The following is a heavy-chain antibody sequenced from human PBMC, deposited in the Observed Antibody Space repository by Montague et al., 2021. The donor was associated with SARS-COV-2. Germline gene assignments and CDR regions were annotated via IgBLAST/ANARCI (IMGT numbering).Heavy chain of an antibody. J-gene: IGHJ4*02. CDR2: IYPGDSNP. CDR1: GYSFTSYW. V-gene: IGHV5-51*01. CDR3: ARHHGVPAAIPDY. Sequence: QSVAEVKTPGESLKISCKGSGYSFTSYWIAWVRQMPGKGLEWMGIIYPGDSNPRYNPSFQGQVTISADKSIDTAYLQWTSLKTSDTAIYFCARHHGVPAAIPDYWGQGTLVTVSS. D-gene: IGHD2-2*01.